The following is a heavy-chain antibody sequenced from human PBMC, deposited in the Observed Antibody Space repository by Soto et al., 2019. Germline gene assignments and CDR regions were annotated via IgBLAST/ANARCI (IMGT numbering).Heavy chain of an antibody. CDR1: GLSFSSYG. CDR3: AKIHTVTTPSDF. V-gene: IGHV3-30*18. CDR2: ISYDGRSR. Sequence: PGGSLRLFCAVSGLSFSSYGIHWVRQAPGKGLEWVAHISYDGRSRFYADPVKGRFTTSRDNSKKTVYLQMDSLRVEDTAIYYCAKIHTVTTPSDFWGQGTLVTVSS. D-gene: IGHD4-17*01. J-gene: IGHJ4*02.